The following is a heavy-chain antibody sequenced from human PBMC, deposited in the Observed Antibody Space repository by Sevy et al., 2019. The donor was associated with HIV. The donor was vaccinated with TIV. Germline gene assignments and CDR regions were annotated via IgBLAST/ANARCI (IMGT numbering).Heavy chain of an antibody. J-gene: IGHJ4*02. CDR3: ARDGGCTSTSCLLYFDY. V-gene: IGHV3-21*01. CDR2: ISSGSSYI. Sequence: GGSLRLSCAASGFTFSTYTMNWVRQAPGKGLEWFSSISSGSSYIYYADSVKGRFTISRDNAKNSLYLQMNSLRAEDTAIYYCARDGGCTSTSCLLYFDYWGQGTPVTVSS. CDR1: GFTFSTYT. D-gene: IGHD2-2*01.